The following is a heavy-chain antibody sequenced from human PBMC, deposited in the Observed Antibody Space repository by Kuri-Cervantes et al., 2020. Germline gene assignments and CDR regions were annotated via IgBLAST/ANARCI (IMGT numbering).Heavy chain of an antibody. CDR2: ISGSSSTI. J-gene: IGHJ4*02. Sequence: GGSLRLSCAASGFTFSSYAMSWVRQAPGKGLEWVSAISGSSSTIYYADSVKGRFTISRDNAKNSLYLQMNSLRDEDTAVYYCARDPYYHDIEATVKNDDYWGQGTLVTVSS. V-gene: IGHV3-48*02. CDR1: GFTFSSYA. D-gene: IGHD5-12*01. CDR3: ARDPYYHDIEATVKNDDY.